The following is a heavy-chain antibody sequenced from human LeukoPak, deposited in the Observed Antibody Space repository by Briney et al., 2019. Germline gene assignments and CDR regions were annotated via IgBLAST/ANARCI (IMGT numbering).Heavy chain of an antibody. CDR2: IISNGGST. J-gene: IGHJ4*02. CDR1: GFTFSSYA. V-gene: IGHV3-64*01. D-gene: IGHD5-24*01. CDR3: SRDLIRDGYNFVCIGY. Sequence: GSLRLSCAASGFTFSSYAMHWVRQAPGKGLEYVSAIISNGGSTYYSNSVKGRFTISRDNSKNTLYLQMGSLRAEDMAVYYCSRDLIRDGYNFVCIGYWGRGTLVTVSS.